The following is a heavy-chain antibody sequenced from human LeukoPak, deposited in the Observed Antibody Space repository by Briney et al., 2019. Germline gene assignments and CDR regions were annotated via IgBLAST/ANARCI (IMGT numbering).Heavy chain of an antibody. D-gene: IGHD4/OR15-4a*01. CDR3: VRIPNSANFPNWFDP. CDR2: ISSSSNYI. V-gene: IGHV3-21*01. CDR1: EFTFSTYS. J-gene: IGHJ5*02. Sequence: GGSLRLSCAAFEFTFSTYSMNWVRQAPGKGLEWVSSISSSSNYIYYADSVKGRFTISRDNAKNSLYLQMNSLRAEDTAVYYCVRIPNSANFPNWFDPWGQGTLVTVSS.